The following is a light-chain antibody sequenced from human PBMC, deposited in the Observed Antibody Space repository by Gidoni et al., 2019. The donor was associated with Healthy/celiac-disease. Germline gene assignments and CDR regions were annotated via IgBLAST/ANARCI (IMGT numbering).Light chain of an antibody. J-gene: IGKJ2*01. Sequence: DIQMTQSPSTLSASVGDRVTITCRASQSISSWLAWYQQKPGKAPKLLIYKASSLESGVPSRFSGSGSGTEFTLTISSLQPDDFATYYCQQYNSYSPLMYTFGQXTKLEIK. CDR2: KAS. CDR1: QSISSW. CDR3: QQYNSYSPLMYT. V-gene: IGKV1-5*03.